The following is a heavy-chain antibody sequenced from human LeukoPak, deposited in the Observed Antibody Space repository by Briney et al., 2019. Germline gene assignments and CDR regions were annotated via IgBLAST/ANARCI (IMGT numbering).Heavy chain of an antibody. CDR1: GFTFSSYA. CDR2: ITRSSIYI. D-gene: IGHD3-22*01. Sequence: GGSLRLSCAASGFTFSSYAMHWVRQAPGKGLEWVSSITRSSIYIYYADSVKGRFTISRDNAKNSLYLQMNSLRAEDTAVYYCARARYDGSGYYSIFDYWGQGTLVTVSS. V-gene: IGHV3-21*01. CDR3: ARARYDGSGYYSIFDY. J-gene: IGHJ4*02.